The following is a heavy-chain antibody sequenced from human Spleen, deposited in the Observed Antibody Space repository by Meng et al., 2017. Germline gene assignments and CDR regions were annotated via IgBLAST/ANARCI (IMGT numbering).Heavy chain of an antibody. Sequence: GESLKISCAASGFTFSSNWMHWVRQTPGKGLVWVSRVNSEGSITTYADSVKGRFTISRDNAKNTLYLQMDSLRPEDTAVYYCARGSGTYSTWFDPWGQGTLVTVSS. V-gene: IGHV3-74*01. CDR2: VNSEGSIT. CDR3: ARGSGTYSTWFDP. J-gene: IGHJ5*02. CDR1: GFTFSSNW. D-gene: IGHD1-26*01.